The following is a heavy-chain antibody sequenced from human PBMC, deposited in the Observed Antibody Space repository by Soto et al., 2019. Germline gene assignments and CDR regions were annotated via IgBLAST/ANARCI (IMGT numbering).Heavy chain of an antibody. V-gene: IGHV3-30*18. CDR1: GFTFSTYG. CDR3: AKEGKRSLETTRAFDY. J-gene: IGHJ4*02. Sequence: QVQLVESGGGVVQPGRSLRLSCAASGFTFSTYGMHWVRQAPGKGLEWVAVTSYDGSKEYYLDSVKGRFTISRDNSKNTLYLQMNSLRAEDMAVYYCAKEGKRSLETTRAFDYWGQGTLVTVSS. D-gene: IGHD1-1*01. CDR2: TSYDGSKE.